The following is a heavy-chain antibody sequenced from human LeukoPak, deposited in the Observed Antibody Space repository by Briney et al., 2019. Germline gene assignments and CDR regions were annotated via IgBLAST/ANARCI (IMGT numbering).Heavy chain of an antibody. D-gene: IGHD3-16*02. V-gene: IGHV4-59*01. CDR3: ARASVWGSYRYTGDYNWFDP. J-gene: IGHJ5*02. CDR2: IYYSGST. Sequence: SETLSLTCTVSGGSISSYYWSWIRQPPGKGLEWIGYIYYSGSTNYNPSLKSRVTISVDTSKNQFSLKLSSVTAADTAVYYCARASVWGSYRYTGDYNWFDPWGQGTLVTVSS. CDR1: GGSISSYY.